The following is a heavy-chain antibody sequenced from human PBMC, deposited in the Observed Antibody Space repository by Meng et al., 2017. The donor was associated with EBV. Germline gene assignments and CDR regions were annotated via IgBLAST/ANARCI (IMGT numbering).Heavy chain of an antibody. CDR1: RGTFSSYA. Sequence: QGEVVQSGCGGKEAGDSVKVSCKASRGTFSSYAISWVRQAPGQGLEWMGGIIPIFGTANYTQKFQGRVTITADKSTSTAYMELSSLRSEDTAVYYCARAEIAAAGRLDYWGQGTLVTVSS. V-gene: IGHV1-69*06. D-gene: IGHD6-13*01. CDR2: IIPIFGTA. J-gene: IGHJ4*02. CDR3: ARAEIAAAGRLDY.